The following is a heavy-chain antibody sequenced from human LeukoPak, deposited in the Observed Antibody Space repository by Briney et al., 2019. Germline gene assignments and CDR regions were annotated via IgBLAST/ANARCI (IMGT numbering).Heavy chain of an antibody. CDR3: ARDSYYEFWSGPLGMDV. Sequence: SETLSLTCTVSGGSISSGDYYWSWIRQPPGKGLEWLGYIYYSGSTYYNPSLKSRVTISVDTSKNQFSLKLSSVTAADTAVYYCARDSYYEFWSGPLGMDVWGQGTTVTVSS. J-gene: IGHJ6*02. D-gene: IGHD3-3*01. V-gene: IGHV4-30-4*01. CDR2: IYYSGST. CDR1: GGSISSGDYY.